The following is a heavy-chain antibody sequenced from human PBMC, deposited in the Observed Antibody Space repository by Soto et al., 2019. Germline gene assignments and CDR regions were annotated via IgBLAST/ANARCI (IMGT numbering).Heavy chain of an antibody. J-gene: IGHJ4*02. Sequence: QVQLVESGGGVVQPGRSLRLSCAASGFTFSRHTMHWVRQAPGKGLEWVAAISDDGSNTYYADSVKGRFTISRDNSKNRLYLKMNSLGREDTVEHHCAREVYYDFWGGSNTPPYSFDAGGRETLVPFSS. D-gene: IGHD3-3*01. CDR3: AREVYYDFWGGSNTPPYSFDA. CDR1: GFTFSRHT. CDR2: ISDDGSNT. V-gene: IGHV3-30-3*01.